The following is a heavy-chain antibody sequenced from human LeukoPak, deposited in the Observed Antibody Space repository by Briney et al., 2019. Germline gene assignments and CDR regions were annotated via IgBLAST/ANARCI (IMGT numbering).Heavy chain of an antibody. CDR3: AKELDTMFFDY. D-gene: IGHD3-10*02. V-gene: IGHV3-43*01. CDR1: GFNFDRYT. Sequence: GGSLRLSCTTSGFNFDRYTIHWVRHAPGKGLEWVSLAGWAGGTTFYSDSVRGRFTISRDSGRKSVYLQMNSLTTDDTAFYFCAKELDTMFFDYWGQGALVTVSS. CDR2: AGWAGGTT. J-gene: IGHJ4*02.